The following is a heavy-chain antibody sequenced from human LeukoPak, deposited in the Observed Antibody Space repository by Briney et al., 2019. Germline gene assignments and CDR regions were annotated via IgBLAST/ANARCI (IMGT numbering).Heavy chain of an antibody. Sequence: AGGSLRLSCEASGFSVRSSYMSWVRQAPGKGLEWVSVIYTSDSTHYADSVKGRFIISRDNSRNTLYLQMNSLRDEDTAVYYCARGASCGGDGYPHWGQGTLVTVSS. CDR3: ARGASCGGDGYPH. V-gene: IGHV3-53*01. D-gene: IGHD2-21*02. CDR1: GFSVRSSY. J-gene: IGHJ4*02. CDR2: IYTSDST.